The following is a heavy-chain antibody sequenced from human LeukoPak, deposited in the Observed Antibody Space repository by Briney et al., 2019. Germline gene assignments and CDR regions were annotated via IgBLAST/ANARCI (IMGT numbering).Heavy chain of an antibody. J-gene: IGHJ4*02. D-gene: IGHD3-22*01. CDR3: ARDYYDSSGHQGGFDY. CDR1: GFTFSSYW. V-gene: IGHV3-7*01. CDR2: INQEGSEK. Sequence: GGSLRLSCAASGFTFSSYWMSWVRQAPGKGLECVANINQEGSEKYYVDSVKGRFTISRDNAKNSLYLQMNSLRAEDTAVYYCARDYYDSSGHQGGFDYWGQGTLVTVSS.